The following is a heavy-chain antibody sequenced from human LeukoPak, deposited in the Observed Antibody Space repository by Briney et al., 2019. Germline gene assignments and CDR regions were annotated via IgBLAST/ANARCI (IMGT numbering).Heavy chain of an antibody. CDR2: IYYSGST. J-gene: IGHJ4*02. D-gene: IGHD1-20*01. Sequence: SETLSLTCTVSGGSISSGGYYWSWIRQPPGKGLEWIGSIYYSGSTYYNPSLKSRVTISVDTSKNQFSLKLSSVTAADTAVYYCARDLITGTTSFDYWGQGTLVTVSS. CDR1: GGSISSGGYY. CDR3: ARDLITGTTSFDY. V-gene: IGHV4-39*07.